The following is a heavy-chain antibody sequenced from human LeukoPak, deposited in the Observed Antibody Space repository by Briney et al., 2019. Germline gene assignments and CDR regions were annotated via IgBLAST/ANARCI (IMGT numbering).Heavy chain of an antibody. V-gene: IGHV4-4*07. J-gene: IGHJ2*01. CDR3: ARLSSSWYQDWYFDL. CDR1: GSSISNYY. Sequence: PSETLSLTCIVSGSSISNYYWSWIRQPAGKGLEWIGRIYSSGSTNYNPSLKSRVTMSLDTSKNQFSLKLSSVTAADTAVYYCARLSSSWYQDWYFDLWGRGTLVTVSS. D-gene: IGHD6-13*01. CDR2: IYSSGST.